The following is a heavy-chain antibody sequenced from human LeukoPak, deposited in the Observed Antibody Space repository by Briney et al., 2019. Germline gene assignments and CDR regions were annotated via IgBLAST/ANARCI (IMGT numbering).Heavy chain of an antibody. CDR3: ARDNCSGGSCFFDY. V-gene: IGHV4-39*07. Sequence: PSETLSLTCTVSGGSISSSSYYWGWIRQPPGKGLEWIGSIYYSGSTYYNPSLKSRVTISVDTSKNQFSLKLSSVTAADTAVYYCARDNCSGGSCFFDYWGQGTLVTVSS. D-gene: IGHD2-15*01. J-gene: IGHJ4*02. CDR2: IYYSGST. CDR1: GGSISSSSYY.